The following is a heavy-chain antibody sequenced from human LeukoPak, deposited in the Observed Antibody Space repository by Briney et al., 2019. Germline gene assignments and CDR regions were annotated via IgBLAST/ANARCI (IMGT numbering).Heavy chain of an antibody. Sequence: PGGSLRLSCAASGFTFSSYEMNWVRQAPGKGLEWVSYISSSGSTIYYADSVKGRFTISRDNAKNSLYLQMNSLRAEDTAVYYCARARYCSSTSCLFVDYWGQGTLVTVSS. D-gene: IGHD2-2*01. CDR2: ISSSGSTI. J-gene: IGHJ4*02. CDR3: ARARYCSSTSCLFVDY. CDR1: GFTFSSYE. V-gene: IGHV3-48*03.